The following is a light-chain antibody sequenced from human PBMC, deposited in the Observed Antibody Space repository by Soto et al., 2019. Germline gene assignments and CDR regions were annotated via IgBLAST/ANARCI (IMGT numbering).Light chain of an antibody. CDR3: CSYAGGITLV. V-gene: IGLV2-23*02. CDR2: DVS. J-gene: IGLJ7*01. CDR1: SSDVGSYNL. Sequence: QSALTQPASVSGSPGQSITISCTGTSSDVGSYNLVSWYQQHPGKAPKLMIYDVSERPSGVSNRVSGSKSGNTASLTISGLQAEDEADYYCCSYAGGITLVFGGGTQLTVL.